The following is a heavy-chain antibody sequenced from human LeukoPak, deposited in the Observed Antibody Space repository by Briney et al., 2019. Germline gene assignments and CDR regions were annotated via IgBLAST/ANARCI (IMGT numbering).Heavy chain of an antibody. CDR1: GFTFSSYA. D-gene: IGHD2-21*02. CDR3: ARRIVVVTAIFDY. CDR2: ISGSGGGT. Sequence: GGSLRLSCAASGFTFSSYAMSWVRRAPGKGLEWVSAISGSGGGTYYADSVKGRFTISRDNSKNTLYLQMNSLRAEDTAVYYCARRIVVVTAIFDYWGQGTLVTVSS. J-gene: IGHJ4*02. V-gene: IGHV3-23*01.